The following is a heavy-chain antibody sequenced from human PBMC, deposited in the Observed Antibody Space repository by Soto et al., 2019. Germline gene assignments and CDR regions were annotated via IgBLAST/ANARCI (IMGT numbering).Heavy chain of an antibody. CDR1: GFSLANTGVG. CDR3: AHVTITSGGNAGDEAFDV. D-gene: IGHD3-16*01. J-gene: IGHJ3*01. Sequence: QITLKESGPTEVKPTETLALTCTFSGFSLANTGVGVGWVRQPPGGALEWIAVVYWYDDTRYNPSLATRLTLTKDTPKNQVALTMTDMDFVDTATFYCAHVTITSGGNAGDEAFDVWGQGAVVTVS. CDR2: VYWYDDT. V-gene: IGHV2-5*01.